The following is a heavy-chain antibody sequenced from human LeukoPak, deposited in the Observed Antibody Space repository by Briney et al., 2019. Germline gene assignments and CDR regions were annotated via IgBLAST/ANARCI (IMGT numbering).Heavy chain of an antibody. CDR2: IRSEANSYAT. J-gene: IGHJ5*02. Sequence: GGSLKLSCAASGFTFSGSAMHWVRQASGKGLEWVGRIRSEANSYATAYAASVKGRFTISRDDSNNTAYLQMNSLKTEDTAVYYCTRLPNYGDNWFDPWGQGTLVTVSS. D-gene: IGHD3-16*01. V-gene: IGHV3-73*01. CDR1: GFTFSGSA. CDR3: TRLPNYGDNWFDP.